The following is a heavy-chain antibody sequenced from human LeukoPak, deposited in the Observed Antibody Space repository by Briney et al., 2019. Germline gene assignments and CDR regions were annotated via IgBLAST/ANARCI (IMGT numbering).Heavy chain of an antibody. CDR1: GYSISSGYY. V-gene: IGHV4-38-2*02. D-gene: IGHD2-15*01. CDR2: IYHSGST. CDR3: ARLLAGCPGGRCRAHFDY. J-gene: IGHJ4*02. Sequence: SETPSLTCTVSGYSISSGYYWGWIRQPPGQGLEWIGSIYHSGSTYYNPSLKSRVTISVDTSKNQFSLNLSSVTAADTAVYYCARLLAGCPGGRCRAHFDYWGQGTLVTVSS.